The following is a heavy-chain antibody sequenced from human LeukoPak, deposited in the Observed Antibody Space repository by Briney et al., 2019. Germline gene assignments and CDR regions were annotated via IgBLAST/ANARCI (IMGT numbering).Heavy chain of an antibody. CDR1: GGSISSHY. J-gene: IGHJ3*02. CDR2: MYYSGST. D-gene: IGHD5-18*01. Sequence: SETLSLTCTVSGGSISSHYWSWIRQPPGKGLEWIGYMYYSGSTNYNPSLKSRVTISVDTSKNQFSLKLSSVTAADTAVYYCARHRGGYGRDAFDIWGQGTMVTVSS. V-gene: IGHV4-59*08. CDR3: ARHRGGYGRDAFDI.